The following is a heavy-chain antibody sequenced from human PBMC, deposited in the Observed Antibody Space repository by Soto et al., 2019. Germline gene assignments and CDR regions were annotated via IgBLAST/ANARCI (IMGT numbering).Heavy chain of an antibody. CDR1: GFTFSGSW. CDR3: ARGIFGSGTANDY. J-gene: IGHJ4*02. Sequence: VQLVESGGGLVQSGGSLRLSCAASGFTFSGSWMHWVRQAPGKGLVWVSRINGDGSGTSYADFVKGRFTISRDDAKNTLFLQMNGLRAEDTAVYYCARGIFGSGTANDYWGQGTLVTVSS. V-gene: IGHV3-74*01. D-gene: IGHD3-10*01. CDR2: INGDGSGT.